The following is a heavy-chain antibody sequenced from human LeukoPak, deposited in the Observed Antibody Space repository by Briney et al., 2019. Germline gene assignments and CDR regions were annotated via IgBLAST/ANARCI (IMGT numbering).Heavy chain of an antibody. J-gene: IGHJ3*02. CDR3: ATSGGYCSSTSCGDI. D-gene: IGHD2-2*01. CDR1: GGSISSSSYY. V-gene: IGHV4-39*01. CDR2: IYYSGST. Sequence: PSETLSLTCTVSGGSISSSSYYWGWIRQPPGKGLEWIGSIYYSGSTYYNPSLKSRVTISVDTSKNQFSLKLSSVTAADTAVYYCATSGGYCSSTSCGDIWGQGTMVTVSS.